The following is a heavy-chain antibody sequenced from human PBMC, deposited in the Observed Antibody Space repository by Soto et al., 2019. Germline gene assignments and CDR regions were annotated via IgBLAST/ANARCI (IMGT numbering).Heavy chain of an antibody. D-gene: IGHD2-15*01. CDR2: INPNNGGT. V-gene: IGHV1-2*04. CDR3: VTHRSGVVY. J-gene: IGHJ4*02. CDR1: GYSFTGNS. Sequence: ASVKVSCKASGYSFTGNSMHWVRQAPGQGLEWMGWINPNNGGTNYAQRFRGWVTMTRDTSVSTAYMDLNRLKSDDTAVYYFVTHRSGVVYGGQGPLVTASS.